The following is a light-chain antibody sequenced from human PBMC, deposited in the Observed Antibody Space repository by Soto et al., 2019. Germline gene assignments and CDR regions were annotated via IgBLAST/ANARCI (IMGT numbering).Light chain of an antibody. J-gene: IGKJ4*01. CDR3: QQSYSTPLT. V-gene: IGKV1-5*01. CDR2: DAS. CDR1: QSASTF. Sequence: DIQMTQSPSTLSASVGDRVTITCRASQSASTFLAWYQQKPGQAPKLLIYDASTLQSGVPSRFSGNGSGTEFTLTISSLQPEDFATYYCQQSYSTPLTFGGGTKVDIK.